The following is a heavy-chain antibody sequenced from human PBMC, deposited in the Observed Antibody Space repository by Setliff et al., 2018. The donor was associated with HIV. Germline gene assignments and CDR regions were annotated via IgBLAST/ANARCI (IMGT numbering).Heavy chain of an antibody. V-gene: IGHV3-23*01. D-gene: IGHD3-9*01. Sequence: PGGSLRLSCVASGFTFSTYAINWVRLAPGKGLEWVSSISGSGYPYYADSVKGRFTISRDNSKNTLFLQMDSLRAEDTALYYCAKTSNTGYLFCSDYWGQGTLVTVSS. CDR3: AKTSNTGYLFCSDY. J-gene: IGHJ4*02. CDR2: ISGSGYP. CDR1: GFTFSTYA.